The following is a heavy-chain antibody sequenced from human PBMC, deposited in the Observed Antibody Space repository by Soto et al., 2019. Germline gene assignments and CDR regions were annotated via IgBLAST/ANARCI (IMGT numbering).Heavy chain of an antibody. CDR2: IGGSGGDP. CDR1: GFAFSSYV. J-gene: IGHJ4*02. V-gene: IGHV3-23*01. CDR3: AKRRPSSIQAAGGIMYYFDY. D-gene: IGHD6-13*01. Sequence: GGSLRLSCEASGFAFSSYVMSWVRQAPGKGLEWVSSIGGSGGDPAYADSVRGRSTISRDNSRNTLYLQMNTLRAEGTAIYYCAKRRPSSIQAAGGIMYYFDYWGQGTLVTVSS.